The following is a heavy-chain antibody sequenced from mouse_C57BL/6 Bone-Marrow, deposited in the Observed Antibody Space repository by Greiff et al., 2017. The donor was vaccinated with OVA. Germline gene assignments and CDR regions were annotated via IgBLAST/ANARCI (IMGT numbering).Heavy chain of an antibody. Sequence: EVQLQQSGPELVKPGASVKMSCKASGYTFTDYNMHWVKQSHGKSLEWIGYINPNNGGTSYNQKFKGKATLTVNKSSSTAYMELRSLTSEDAAVYYCANYYGSSLDDWGQGTTLTVSS. D-gene: IGHD1-1*01. J-gene: IGHJ2*01. V-gene: IGHV1-22*01. CDR3: ANYYGSSLDD. CDR2: INPNNGGT. CDR1: GYTFTDYN.